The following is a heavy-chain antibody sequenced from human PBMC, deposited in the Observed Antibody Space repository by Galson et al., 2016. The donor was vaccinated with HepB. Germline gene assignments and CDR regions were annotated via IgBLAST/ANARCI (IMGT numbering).Heavy chain of an antibody. D-gene: IGHD1-26*01. CDR3: ARDFKLGAPDYMDV. Sequence: SLRLSCAASGLKGREGDFHWVRQAPGKGLDWVAVISKTGDTTFYGDSVKGRFTISRDNSKNTVDLQIHSLRSEDAAVYFCARDFKLGAPDYMDVWGKGTTVTVS. V-gene: IGHV3-30-3*01. J-gene: IGHJ6*03. CDR2: ISKTGDTT. CDR1: GLKGREGD.